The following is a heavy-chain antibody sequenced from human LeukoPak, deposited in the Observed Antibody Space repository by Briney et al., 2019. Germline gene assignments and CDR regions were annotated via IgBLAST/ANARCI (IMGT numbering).Heavy chain of an antibody. V-gene: IGHV1-8*03. D-gene: IGHD3-10*01. CDR1: GYTFTSYD. CDR3: ARGGRSGSYYYYYYYMDV. J-gene: IGHJ6*03. CDR2: MNPNSGNT. Sequence: ASVKVSCKASGYTFTSYDINWVRQATGQGLEWMGWMNPNSGNTGYAQKFQGRVTITRNTSISTAYMELSSLRSEDTAVYYCARGGRSGSYYYYYYYMDVWGKGTTVTVSS.